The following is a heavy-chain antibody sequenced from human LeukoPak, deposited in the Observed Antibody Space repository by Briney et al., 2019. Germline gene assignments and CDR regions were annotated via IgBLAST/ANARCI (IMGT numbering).Heavy chain of an antibody. V-gene: IGHV3-21*01. CDR2: ISSSSSYI. Sequence: GGSLRLSCAASGFTFSSYSMNWVRQAPGKGLGWVSSISSSSSYIYYADSVKGRFTISRDNAKNSLYLQMNSLRAEDTAVYYCARAVGNYDSFDYWGQGTLVTVSS. CDR1: GFTFSSYS. D-gene: IGHD3-22*01. CDR3: ARAVGNYDSFDY. J-gene: IGHJ4*02.